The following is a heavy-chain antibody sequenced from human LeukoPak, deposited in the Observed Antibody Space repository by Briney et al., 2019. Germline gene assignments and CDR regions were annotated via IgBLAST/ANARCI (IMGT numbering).Heavy chain of an antibody. CDR3: ARQYSSSSPVDY. J-gene: IGHJ4*02. CDR1: GGSISSHY. V-gene: IGHV4-59*08. Sequence: SETLSLTCTVSGGSISSHYWSWIRQPPGKGLEWIGYIYYSGSTNCNPSLKSRVTISVDTSKNQFSLKLSSVTAADTAVYYCARQYSSSSPVDYWGQGTLVTVSS. D-gene: IGHD6-6*01. CDR2: IYYSGST.